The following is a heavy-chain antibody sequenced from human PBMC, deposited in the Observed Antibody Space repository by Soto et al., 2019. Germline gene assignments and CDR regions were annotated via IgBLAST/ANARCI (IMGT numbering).Heavy chain of an antibody. D-gene: IGHD3-9*01. Sequence: PGGALKLSCVPSGLTFRRYIMNLVRQAPGRGLEWVSSISSTSSYIYYADSVKGRFTISRDNAENSLHLQMNSLKTEDTAVYYCTTDYSPPLYGMDVWGQGTTVTVSS. CDR1: GLTFRRYI. J-gene: IGHJ6*02. V-gene: IGHV3-21*03. CDR2: ISSTSSYI. CDR3: TTDYSPPLYGMDV.